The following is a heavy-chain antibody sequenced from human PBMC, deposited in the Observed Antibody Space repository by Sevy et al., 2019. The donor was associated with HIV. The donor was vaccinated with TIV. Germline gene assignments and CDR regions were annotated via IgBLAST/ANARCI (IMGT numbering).Heavy chain of an antibody. CDR1: GFAFSSYG. J-gene: IGHJ4*02. CDR2: IRYDGSNK. Sequence: GGPLRLSCAASGFAFSSYGMHWVGQAPGKGLEWVAIRYDGSNKYYADSVKGRFTISRDNSKNTLYLQMNSLRAEDTAVYYCAKGVYSGSYYVFGGSYYFDYWGQGTLVTVSS. V-gene: IGHV3-30*02. D-gene: IGHD1-26*01. CDR3: AKGVYSGSYYVFGGSYYFDY.